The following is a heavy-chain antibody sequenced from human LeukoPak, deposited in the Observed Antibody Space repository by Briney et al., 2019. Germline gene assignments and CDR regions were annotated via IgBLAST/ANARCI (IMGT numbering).Heavy chain of an antibody. CDR1: GGSFSGYY. CDR2: INHSGST. D-gene: IGHD3-22*01. J-gene: IGHJ6*02. V-gene: IGHV4-34*01. CDR3: ARGHAWYSSGYYYEFARYYHGMDV. Sequence: SETLSLTCAVYGGSFSGYYWSWIRQPPGKGLEWIGEINHSGSTNYNPSLKSRVTISVDTSKNQFSLKLSSVTAADTAVYYCARGHAWYSSGYYYEFARYYHGMDVWGQGTTVTVSS.